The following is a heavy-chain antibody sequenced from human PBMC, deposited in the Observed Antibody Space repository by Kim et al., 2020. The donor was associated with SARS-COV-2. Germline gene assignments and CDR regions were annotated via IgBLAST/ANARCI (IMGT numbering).Heavy chain of an antibody. V-gene: IGHV4-39*01. Sequence: LKSRVTISVDTSKNQFSLKLSSVTAADTAVYYCARQLYCSSTSCYVYFDYWGQGTLVTVSS. D-gene: IGHD2-2*01. CDR3: ARQLYCSSTSCYVYFDY. J-gene: IGHJ4*02.